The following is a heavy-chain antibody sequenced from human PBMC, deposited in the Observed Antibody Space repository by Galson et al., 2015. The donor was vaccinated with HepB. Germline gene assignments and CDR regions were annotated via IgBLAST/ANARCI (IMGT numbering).Heavy chain of an antibody. CDR3: ARAQSYYDSRGYLYYFDY. V-gene: IGHV4-39*07. D-gene: IGHD3-22*01. CDR1: GGSISSTSYY. CDR2: IYYSGST. J-gene: IGHJ4*02. Sequence: ETLSLTCTVSGGSISSTSYYWGRIRQPPGKGLEWIGSIYYSGSTYYNPSLKSRVTISVDTSKNQFSLKLSSVTAADTAVYYCARAQSYYDSRGYLYYFDYWGQGTLVAVSS.